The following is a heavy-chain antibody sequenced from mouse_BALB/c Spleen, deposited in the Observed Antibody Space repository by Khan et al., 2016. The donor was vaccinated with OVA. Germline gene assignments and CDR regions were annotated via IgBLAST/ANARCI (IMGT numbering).Heavy chain of an antibody. CDR1: GYIFTDYV. CDR3: ARGGWDVFAY. J-gene: IGHJ3*01. Sequence: QVQLQQPGPELVKPGASVKMSCKASGYIFTDYVMNWVKQRTGQGLEWIGQIYPGSDGTYYNEKFKDKATLTAARSSSTAYMQLNSLTSEDSAVYFCARGGWDVFAYWGQGTLVTVSA. V-gene: IGHV1-77*01. CDR2: IYPGSDGT. D-gene: IGHD4-1*01.